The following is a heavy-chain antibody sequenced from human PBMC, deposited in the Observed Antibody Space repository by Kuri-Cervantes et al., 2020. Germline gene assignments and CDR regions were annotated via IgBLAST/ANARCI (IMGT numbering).Heavy chain of an antibody. V-gene: IGHV3-33*01. D-gene: IGHD1-26*01. CDR3: SRDQAGASFY. J-gene: IGHJ4*02. Sequence: GESLKISCAASGFTFSSYGMHWVRQAPGKGLEWVAVIWYDGSNKYYADSVKGRFTISRDNSKNTLYLQMNSLRVEDTAVYYCSRDQAGASFYWGQGTLVTVSS. CDR2: IWYDGSNK. CDR1: GFTFSSYG.